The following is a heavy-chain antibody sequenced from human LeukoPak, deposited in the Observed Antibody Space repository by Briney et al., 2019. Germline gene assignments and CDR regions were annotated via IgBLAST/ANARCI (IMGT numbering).Heavy chain of an antibody. CDR2: ISAYNGNT. V-gene: IGHV1-18*01. CDR3: ARDRQYYDFWSGSDY. J-gene: IGHJ4*02. Sequence: ASVKVSCKASRYTFSNYDINWVRQAPGQGLEWMGWISAYNGNTNYAQKLQGRVTMTTDTSTSTAYMELRSLRSDDTAVYYCARDRQYYDFWSGSDYWGQGTLVTVSS. CDR1: RYTFSNYD. D-gene: IGHD3-3*01.